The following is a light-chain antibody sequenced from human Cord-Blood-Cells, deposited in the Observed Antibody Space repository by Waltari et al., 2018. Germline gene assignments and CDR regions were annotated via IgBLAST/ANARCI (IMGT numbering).Light chain of an antibody. CDR1: QDISNY. J-gene: IGKJ4*01. CDR2: DAS. Sequence: DIQMTQSPSSLSASVGDRVTITCQASQDISNYLNWYQQKPGKAPKLLIYDASNLETGVPSRFSGSGSGTEFTLTISSLQSEDFAVYYCQQYNNWLTFGGGTKVEIK. CDR3: QQYNNWLT. V-gene: IGKV1-33*01.